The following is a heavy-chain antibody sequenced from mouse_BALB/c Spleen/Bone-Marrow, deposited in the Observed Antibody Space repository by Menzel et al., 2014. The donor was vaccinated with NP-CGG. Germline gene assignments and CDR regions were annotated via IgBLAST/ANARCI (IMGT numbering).Heavy chain of an antibody. V-gene: IGHV5-17*02. Sequence: EVKVVESGGGLVQPGGSRKLSCAASGFTFSSFGMHWVRQAPEKGLEWVAYISSGSSPIFYADIVKGRFTISRDNPKNTLFLQMTSLRSEDTAMYYCTRGGNWEDFDYWGQGTTLTVSS. CDR1: GFTFSSFG. J-gene: IGHJ2*01. CDR2: ISSGSSPI. CDR3: TRGGNWEDFDY. D-gene: IGHD4-1*01.